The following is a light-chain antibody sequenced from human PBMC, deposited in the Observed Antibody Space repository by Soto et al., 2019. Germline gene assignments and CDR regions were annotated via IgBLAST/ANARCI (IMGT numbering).Light chain of an antibody. CDR2: DAS. Sequence: EIVMTQSPATLSVSPGERATVSCRASQSVSSYLAWYQQKPGQASRLLIYDASNRATGIPARFSGSGSGTDFTLTISSLEPEDFAVYYCQQRSNWTFGQGTKVDIK. CDR1: QSVSSY. J-gene: IGKJ1*01. CDR3: QQRSNWT. V-gene: IGKV3-11*01.